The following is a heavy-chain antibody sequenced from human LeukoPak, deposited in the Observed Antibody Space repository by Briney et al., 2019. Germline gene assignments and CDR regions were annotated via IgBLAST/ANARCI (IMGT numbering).Heavy chain of an antibody. V-gene: IGHV3-30*18. CDR3: AKDRFYGGNPGYNWFDP. D-gene: IGHD4-23*01. CDR2: ISYDGGNK. CDR1: GFTFSSYG. Sequence: GGSLRLSCAASGFTFSSYGMHWVRQAPGRGLEWVAVISYDGGNKYYADSVKGRFTISRDNSKNTLYLQMNSLRAEDAAVYYCAKDRFYGGNPGYNWFDPWGQGTLVTVSS. J-gene: IGHJ5*02.